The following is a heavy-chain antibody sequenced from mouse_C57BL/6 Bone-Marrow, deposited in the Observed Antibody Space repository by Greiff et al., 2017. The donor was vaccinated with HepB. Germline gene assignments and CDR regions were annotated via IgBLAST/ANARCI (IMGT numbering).Heavy chain of an antibody. CDR3: ARKAYGYDEFAY. V-gene: IGHV2-2*01. J-gene: IGHJ3*01. CDR1: GFSLTRYG. D-gene: IGHD2-2*01. CDR2: IWSGGST. Sequence: QVQLQQSGPGLVQPSQILSITCTVSGFSLTRYGVHWVRPSPGKGLEWLGVIWSGGSTDYNAAFISRLSISKDNAKSQVFFKMNSLQADDTAIYYCARKAYGYDEFAYWGQGTLVTVSA.